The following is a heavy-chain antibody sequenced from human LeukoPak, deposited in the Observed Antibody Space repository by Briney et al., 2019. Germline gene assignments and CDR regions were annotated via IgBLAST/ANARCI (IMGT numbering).Heavy chain of an antibody. V-gene: IGHV1-2*06. Sequence: ASVTVSCTASGYTFTGYYMHWVRQAPGQGLEWMGRINPNSGGTNYAQKFQGRVTMTRDTSISTAYMELSRLRSDDTAVYYCARDSRRCSSTSCYAFDIWGQGTMVTVSS. CDR1: GYTFTGYY. J-gene: IGHJ3*02. D-gene: IGHD2-2*01. CDR3: ARDSRRCSSTSCYAFDI. CDR2: INPNSGGT.